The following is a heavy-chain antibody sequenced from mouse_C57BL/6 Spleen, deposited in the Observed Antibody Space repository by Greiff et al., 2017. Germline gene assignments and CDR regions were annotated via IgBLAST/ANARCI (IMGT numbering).Heavy chain of an antibody. Sequence: QVQLQQPGAELVQPGASVTMSCKASGYTFTSYWITWVRQRPGQGLEWIGDIYRGSGSTNYNEKFKSKATMTVDTSSSTAYMKLSSLASEDAAVYCCARRDWEGPFAYWGQGTLVTVSA. J-gene: IGHJ3*01. CDR2: IYRGSGST. V-gene: IGHV1-55*01. CDR1: GYTFTSYW. D-gene: IGHD4-1*01. CDR3: ARRDWEGPFAY.